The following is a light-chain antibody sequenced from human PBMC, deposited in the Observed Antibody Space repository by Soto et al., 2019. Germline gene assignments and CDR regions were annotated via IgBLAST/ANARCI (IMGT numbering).Light chain of an antibody. J-gene: IGKJ3*01. V-gene: IGKV1-8*01. Sequence: AIRMTQSPSSFSASTGGRVTITCRASQGISSYLAWYQQKPGKAPKLLIYAASTLQSGVPSRFSGSGSGTDFTLTISCLQSEDFATYYCQQYYSYPQFTFGPGTKVDIK. CDR3: QQYYSYPQFT. CDR1: QGISSY. CDR2: AAS.